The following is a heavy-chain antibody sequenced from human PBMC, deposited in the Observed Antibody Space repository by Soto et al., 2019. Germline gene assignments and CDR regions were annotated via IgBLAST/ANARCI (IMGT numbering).Heavy chain of an antibody. D-gene: IGHD3-3*01. CDR1: GGTFSIYT. V-gene: IGHV1-69*02. CDR3: ARDLTIFGVVSTXY. CDR2: IIPILGIA. Sequence: SVKVSCKASGGTFSIYTISWVRQAPGQGLEWMGRIIPILGIANYAQKFQGRVTITTDKSTSTAYMELRSLRSEDTAVYYCARDLTIFGVVSTXYWGQGTLVXVSS. J-gene: IGHJ4*02.